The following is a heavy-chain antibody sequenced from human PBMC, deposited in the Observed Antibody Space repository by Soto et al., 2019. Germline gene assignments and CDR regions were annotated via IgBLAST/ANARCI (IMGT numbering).Heavy chain of an antibody. D-gene: IGHD3-16*01. CDR2: ISGYNGNT. CDR3: ARDRGGDGMDV. CDR1: GYTFSSYG. V-gene: IGHV1-18*01. J-gene: IGHJ6*02. Sequence: QVQLVQSGAEVKKPGASVKVSCKASGYTFSSYGISWVRQAPGQGLEWMGWISGYNGNTNYAQKLQGRVTRTIETSTSTGYMERRSLRSDDTAVYYCARDRGGDGMDVWGQGTTVTVSS.